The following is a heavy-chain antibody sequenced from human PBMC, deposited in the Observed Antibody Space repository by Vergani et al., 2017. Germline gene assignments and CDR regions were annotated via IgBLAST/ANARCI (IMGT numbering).Heavy chain of an antibody. D-gene: IGHD1-26*01. Sequence: QVQLVESGGGVVQPGGSLRLSCAASGFTFSSYGMHWVRQAPGKGLEWVAFIRYDGSNKYYADSVKGRVTISRDNSKNTLYLQMNSLRAEDTAVYYCAKHQGGFXRGIVGANGGGIDIWGQGTMVTVSS. J-gene: IGHJ3*02. CDR2: IRYDGSNK. CDR3: AKHQGGFXRGIVGANGGGIDI. CDR1: GFTFSSYG. V-gene: IGHV3-30*02.